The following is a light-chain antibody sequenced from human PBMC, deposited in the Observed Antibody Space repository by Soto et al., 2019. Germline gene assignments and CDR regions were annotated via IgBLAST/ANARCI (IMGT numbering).Light chain of an antibody. CDR1: QSVSSY. J-gene: IGKJ1*01. CDR2: DAS. CDR3: QQRSNWPRT. Sequence: EIVLTQSPATLSLSPGERATLSCRASQSVSSYLAWYQQKPGQAPRLLIYDASNRATGIPARFSGSGSGTDFTLTISSLEPEDFAVYYCQQRSNWPRTFDPGTKVEIK. V-gene: IGKV3-11*01.